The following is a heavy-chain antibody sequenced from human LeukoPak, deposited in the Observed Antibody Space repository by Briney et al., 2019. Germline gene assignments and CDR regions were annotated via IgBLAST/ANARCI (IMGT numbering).Heavy chain of an antibody. CDR2: IYYSGST. CDR3: AREVVGATGYSFDY. CDR1: GGSISSSNYY. Sequence: PSETLSLTCTVSGGSISSSNYYWGWIRQPPGKGLEWIGSIYYSGSTYYNPSLKSRVTISVDTSKNQFSLKLSSVTAADTAVYYCAREVVGATGYSFDYWGQGTLVTVSS. J-gene: IGHJ4*02. D-gene: IGHD1-26*01. V-gene: IGHV4-39*07.